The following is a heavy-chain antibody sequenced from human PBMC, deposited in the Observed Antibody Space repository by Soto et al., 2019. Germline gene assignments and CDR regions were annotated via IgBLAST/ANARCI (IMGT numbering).Heavy chain of an antibody. CDR2: IYYSGST. CDR1: GGSISSSSYY. V-gene: IGHV4-39*01. Sequence: SETLSLTCTVSGGSISSSSYYWGWIRQPPGKGLEWIGSIYYSGSTYYNPSLKSRVTISVDTSKNQFSLKLSSVTAADTAVYYCARQCYDILTGYWFDPWGQGTLVTVSS. D-gene: IGHD3-9*01. J-gene: IGHJ5*02. CDR3: ARQCYDILTGYWFDP.